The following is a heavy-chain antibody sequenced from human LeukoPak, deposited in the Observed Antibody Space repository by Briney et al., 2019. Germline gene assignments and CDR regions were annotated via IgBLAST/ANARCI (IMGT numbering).Heavy chain of an antibody. V-gene: IGHV3-21*01. J-gene: IGHJ3*02. CDR2: ISSGSTYM. CDR1: GFTFSSYS. Sequence: GGSLRLSCAASGFTFSSYSMNWVRQAPGKGLEWVSSISSGSTYMYYADSVKGRFTISRDNAQNSMYLQMNSLRAEDTAVYYCGRVGGRSKAAKGDAFDIWGQGTMVTVSS. CDR3: GRVGGRSKAAKGDAFDI. D-gene: IGHD6-6*01.